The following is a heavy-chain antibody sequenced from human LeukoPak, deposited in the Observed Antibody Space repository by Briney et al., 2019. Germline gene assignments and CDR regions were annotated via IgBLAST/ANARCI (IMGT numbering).Heavy chain of an antibody. D-gene: IGHD5-18*01. V-gene: IGHV3-21*01. Sequence: GGSLRLSCAASGFTFSSYSMNWVRQAPGKGLEWVSSISSSSSYIYYADSVKGRFTISRDNAKNSLYLQMNSLRAEDTAVYYCARVPDTAVAIDYWGQGTLVTVSS. CDR1: GFTFSSYS. CDR2: ISSSSSYI. J-gene: IGHJ4*02. CDR3: ARVPDTAVAIDY.